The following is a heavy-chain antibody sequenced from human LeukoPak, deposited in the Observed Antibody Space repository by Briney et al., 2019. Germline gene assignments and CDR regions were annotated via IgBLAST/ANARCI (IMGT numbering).Heavy chain of an antibody. CDR2: SGTGGRT. D-gene: IGHD3-3*01. CDR3: AKVPVSSDFWSGYYLDYYYYGMDV. V-gene: IGHV3-23*01. Sequence: GGSLRLSCAGSGFIFSDYVMSWVRQAPGKGLEWVSASGTGGRTYYADSVKGRFTISRDNSKKTVSLQMDGLRAEDTAVYYCAKVPVSSDFWSGYYLDYYYYGMDVWGQGTTVTVSS. J-gene: IGHJ6*02. CDR1: GFIFSDYV.